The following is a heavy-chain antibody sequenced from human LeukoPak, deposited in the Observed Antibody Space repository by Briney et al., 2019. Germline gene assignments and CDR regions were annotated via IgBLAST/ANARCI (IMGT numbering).Heavy chain of an antibody. V-gene: IGHV3-66*02. J-gene: IGHJ4*02. CDR2: IYSGGST. Sequence: GGSLRLSCAASGFTVSSNYMSWVRQAPGKGLVWVSVIYSGGSTYYADSVKGRFTISRDNSKNKVYLQMNSLRTEDTAVYYCARDGFGSRFDYWGQGPLVTVSS. CDR3: ARDGFGSRFDY. D-gene: IGHD3-10*01. CDR1: GFTVSSNY.